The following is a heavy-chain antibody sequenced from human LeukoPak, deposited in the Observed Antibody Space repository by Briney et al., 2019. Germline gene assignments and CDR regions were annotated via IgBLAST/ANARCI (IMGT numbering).Heavy chain of an antibody. CDR1: GFTFSSYD. CDR2: ISYDGSNK. Sequence: GGSLRLSCAASGFTFSSYDMHWVRQAPGKGLEWVAVISYDGSNKYYADSVKGRFTISRDNSNNTMYLQMNGLRAEDTAVYYCARDPYYDSSAYPFDYWGQGTLVTVSS. V-gene: IGHV3-30*04. D-gene: IGHD3-22*01. CDR3: ARDPYYDSSAYPFDY. J-gene: IGHJ4*02.